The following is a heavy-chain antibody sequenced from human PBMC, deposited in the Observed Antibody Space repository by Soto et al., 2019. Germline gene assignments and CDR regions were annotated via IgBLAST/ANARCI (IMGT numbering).Heavy chain of an antibody. V-gene: IGHV3-23*01. CDR3: AKAADEDDILTVSPFDY. CDR2: ISGSGGST. Sequence: EVQLLESGGGLVQPGGSLRLSCAASGFTFSSYAMSWVRQAPGKGLEWVSAISGSGGSTYYADSVKGRFTISRDNSKNTLYLQMNSLRAEDTAVYYCAKAADEDDILTVSPFDYWGQGTLVTVSS. CDR1: GFTFSSYA. J-gene: IGHJ4*02. D-gene: IGHD3-9*01.